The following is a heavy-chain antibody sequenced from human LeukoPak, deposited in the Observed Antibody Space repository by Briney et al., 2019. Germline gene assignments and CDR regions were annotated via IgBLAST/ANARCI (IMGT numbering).Heavy chain of an antibody. CDR1: GFTFSSYS. D-gene: IGHD2-8*01. CDR2: ISSSSSYI. Sequence: PGGSLRLSCAASGFTFSSYSMNWVRQAPGKGLEWVSSISSSSSYIYYADSVKGRFTISRDNTKNSLYLKMISLTAEDTAVYYCAREEVYSFDYWGQGTLVTVSS. CDR3: AREEVYSFDY. V-gene: IGHV3-21*04. J-gene: IGHJ4*02.